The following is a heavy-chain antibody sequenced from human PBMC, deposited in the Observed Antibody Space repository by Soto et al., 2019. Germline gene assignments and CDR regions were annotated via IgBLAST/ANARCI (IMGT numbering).Heavy chain of an antibody. D-gene: IGHD3-9*01. CDR2: IYWDDSK. V-gene: IGHV2-5*02. Sequence: QITLKESGPTLVRPTQTLTLTCAFSGFSLSTSGVGVGWIRQPPGKALEWLAVIYWDDSKHYSPSLRSRLTITNDSAKNQVVLTMTNMDPIDTGTYYCARKGREDWPLDYWGQGTLVTVSS. J-gene: IGHJ4*02. CDR1: GFSLSTSGVG. CDR3: ARKGREDWPLDY.